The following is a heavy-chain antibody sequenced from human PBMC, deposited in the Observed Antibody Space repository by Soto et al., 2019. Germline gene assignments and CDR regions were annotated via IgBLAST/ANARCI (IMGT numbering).Heavy chain of an antibody. Sequence: QVQLVESGGGVVQPGTSLRLSCAVSGFPFSTYGFHWVRQPPGKGLEWVAVIVSDGSAKYHADSVEGRFTISRDNSKDTLYLQRNSLRAEDTAVYYCARDDAFGHENGFAIGGQGTMVTVSS. J-gene: IGHJ3*02. V-gene: IGHV3-33*01. D-gene: IGHD3-16*01. CDR3: ARDDAFGHENGFAI. CDR2: IVSDGSAK. CDR1: GFPFSTYG.